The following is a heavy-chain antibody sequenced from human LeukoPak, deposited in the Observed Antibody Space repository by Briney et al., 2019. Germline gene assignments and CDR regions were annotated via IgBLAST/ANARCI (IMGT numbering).Heavy chain of an antibody. D-gene: IGHD1-26*01. V-gene: IGHV3-23*01. CDR2: ISDSGDNT. Sequence: GGSLRLSCAASGFNFGSYYMTWVRQAPGKGLEWVSVISDSGDNTYCADSVKGRFTVSRDNSRDTLYLQMNSLRAEDTALYYCAKKIGTGPGHNWFDPWGQGTLVTVSS. J-gene: IGHJ5*02. CDR3: AKKIGTGPGHNWFDP. CDR1: GFNFGSYY.